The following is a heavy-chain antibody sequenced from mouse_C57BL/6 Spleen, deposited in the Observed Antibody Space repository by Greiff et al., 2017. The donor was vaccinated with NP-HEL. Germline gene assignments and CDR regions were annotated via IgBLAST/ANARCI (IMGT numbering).Heavy chain of an antibody. D-gene: IGHD1-1*01. CDR3: ARGGVYYYGSGGFDY. CDR1: GYAFSSYW. CDR2: IYPGDGDT. V-gene: IGHV1-80*01. Sequence: VQLQQSGAELVKPGASVKISCKASGYAFSSYWMNWVKQRPGKGLEWIGQIYPGDGDTNYNGKFKGKATLTADKSSSTAYMQLSSLTSEDSAVYFCARGGVYYYGSGGFDYWGQGTTLTVSS. J-gene: IGHJ2*01.